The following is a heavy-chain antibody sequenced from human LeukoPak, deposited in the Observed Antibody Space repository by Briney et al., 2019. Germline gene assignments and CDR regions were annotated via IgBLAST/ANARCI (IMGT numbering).Heavy chain of an antibody. J-gene: IGHJ4*02. CDR2: IYPGDSDT. D-gene: IGHD6-13*01. Sequence: GESLKISCKGSGYSFTSYWIGWVRQMPGKGLEWMGIIYPGDSDTRYSPSFQGQVTISADKSISTAYLQWSSLKASDTAMYYCPRRLYSSSWYGRVVSFDYWGQGTLVTVSS. CDR1: GYSFTSYW. CDR3: PRRLYSSSWYGRVVSFDY. V-gene: IGHV5-51*03.